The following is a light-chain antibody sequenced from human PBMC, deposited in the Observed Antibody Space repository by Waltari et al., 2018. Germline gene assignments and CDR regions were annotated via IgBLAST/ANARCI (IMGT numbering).Light chain of an antibody. CDR1: SSDVANYNL. J-gene: IGLJ2*01. Sequence: QSALTQPASVSGSPGQSITISCTGISSDVANYNLVSRYQHLPGKAPKLMIYEGTKRSSGVSIRFSGSKSDNTASLTISGLQAEDEAVYYCCPYAGSSTHVIFGGGTKLTVL. CDR2: EGT. V-gene: IGLV2-23*01. CDR3: CPYAGSSTHVI.